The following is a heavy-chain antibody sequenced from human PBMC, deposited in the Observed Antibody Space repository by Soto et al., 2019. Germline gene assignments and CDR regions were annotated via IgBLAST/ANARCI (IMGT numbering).Heavy chain of an antibody. V-gene: IGHV3-73*01. CDR2: IRSRSNGYAT. Sequence: GGSLSLSCAASGFTHSGSVIYWVRQPSGKGLGWVGRIRSRSNGYATAYAASVRGRFTISRDDSKNTAYLQMNSLKTEDTAVYYGSRPGYSKYHSDYWGQGSLVTVSS. CDR3: SRPGYSKYHSDY. CDR1: GFTHSGSV. J-gene: IGHJ4*02. D-gene: IGHD5-12*01.